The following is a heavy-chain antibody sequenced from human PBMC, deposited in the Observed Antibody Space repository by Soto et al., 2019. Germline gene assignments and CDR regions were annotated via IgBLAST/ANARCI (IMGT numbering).Heavy chain of an antibody. V-gene: IGHV4-30-4*01. J-gene: IGHJ5*02. D-gene: IGHD1-7*01. CDR2: IYYSGST. Sequence: SETLSLTCTVSGGSISSGDYYWSWIRQPPGKGLEWIGYIYYSGSTYYNPSLKSRVTISVDTSKNQFSLKLSSVTAADTAVYYCARANFYNWNYDWFDPWGQGTLVTVSP. CDR1: GGSISSGDYY. CDR3: ARANFYNWNYDWFDP.